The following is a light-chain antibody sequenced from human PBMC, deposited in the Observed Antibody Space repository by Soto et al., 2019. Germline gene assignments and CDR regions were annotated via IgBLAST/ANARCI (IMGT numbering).Light chain of an antibody. CDR1: QSINIW. V-gene: IGKV1-5*03. Sequence: DIQMTQSPSTLSASVGDRVTITCRASQSINIWLAWYQQKPGKAPKLLIYKASSLESGVPSRFSGSGSGTEFTLTISSLQPDDFATYFCQQYSSDSTFGQWTKVGIK. J-gene: IGKJ1*01. CDR3: QQYSSDST. CDR2: KAS.